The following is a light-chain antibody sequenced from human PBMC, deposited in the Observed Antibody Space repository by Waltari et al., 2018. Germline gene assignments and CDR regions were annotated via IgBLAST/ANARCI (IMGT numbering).Light chain of an antibody. V-gene: IGKV3-20*01. CDR2: GAS. Sequence: ELVLTQSPGTLSLSPGERATLSCGASQRVSSSYLAWYQQKPGQAPRRLFYGASSRATGIPDRCSGSGSGTDFTLTISRLEVEDVAVYYCQQYGSSVPFTFGPGTKVDSK. CDR1: QRVSSSY. J-gene: IGKJ3*01. CDR3: QQYGSSVPFT.